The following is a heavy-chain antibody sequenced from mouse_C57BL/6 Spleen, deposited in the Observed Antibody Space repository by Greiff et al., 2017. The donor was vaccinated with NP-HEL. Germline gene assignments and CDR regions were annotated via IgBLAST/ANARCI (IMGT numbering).Heavy chain of an antibody. CDR2: IDPSDSYT. CDR1: GYTFTSYW. CDR3: ERSDSSGYLDY. J-gene: IGHJ2*01. Sequence: VQLQQPGAELVMPGASVKLSCKASGYTFTSYWMHWVKQRPGQGLEWIGEIDPSDSYTNYNQKFKGKSTLTVDKSSSTAYMQLSSLTSEDSAVYYCERSDSSGYLDYWGQGTTLTVSS. D-gene: IGHD3-2*01. V-gene: IGHV1-69*01.